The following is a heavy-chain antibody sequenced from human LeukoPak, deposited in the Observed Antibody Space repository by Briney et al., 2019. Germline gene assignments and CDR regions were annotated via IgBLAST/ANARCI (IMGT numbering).Heavy chain of an antibody. V-gene: IGHV3-53*01. CDR1: GFTVSSNY. Sequence: GGSLRLSCAAFGFTVSSNYMSWVRQAPGKGLEWVSVIYSGGSTYYADSVKGRFTISRDNSKNTLYLQMNSLRAEDTAVYYCARDRQITMVRGVYTDAFDIWGQGTMVTVSS. D-gene: IGHD3-10*01. CDR3: ARDRQITMVRGVYTDAFDI. CDR2: IYSGGST. J-gene: IGHJ3*02.